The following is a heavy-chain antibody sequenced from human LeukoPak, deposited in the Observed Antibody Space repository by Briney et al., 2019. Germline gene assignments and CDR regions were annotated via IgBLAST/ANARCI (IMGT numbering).Heavy chain of an antibody. CDR3: TRDWRNLGYDY. V-gene: IGHV3-74*01. D-gene: IGHD5-12*01. J-gene: IGHJ4*02. Sequence: PGGSLRLSCAASRFTLSAYWMHWVRHAPGKGLMWVSRIEGDGNRITYADSVKGRFTISRDNAKNTLYLQMNSLRAEDTAVYYCTRDWRNLGYDYWGQGTLVTVSS. CDR1: RFTLSAYW. CDR2: IEGDGNRI.